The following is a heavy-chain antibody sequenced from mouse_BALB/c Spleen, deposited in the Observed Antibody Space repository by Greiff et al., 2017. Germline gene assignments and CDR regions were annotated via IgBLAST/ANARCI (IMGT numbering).Heavy chain of an antibody. J-gene: IGHJ3*01. CDR2: ISSGSSTI. V-gene: IGHV5-17*02. CDR1: GFTFSSFG. Sequence: EVKLVESGGGLVQPGGSRKLSCAASGFTFSSFGMHWVRQAPEKGLEWVAYISSGSSTIYYADTVKGRFTISRDNPKNTLFLQMTSLRSEDTAMYYCARENDYDERAWFAYWGQGTLVTVSA. CDR3: ARENDYDERAWFAY. D-gene: IGHD2-4*01.